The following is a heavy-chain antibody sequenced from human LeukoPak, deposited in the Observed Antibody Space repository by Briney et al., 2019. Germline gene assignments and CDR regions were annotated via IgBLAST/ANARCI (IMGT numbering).Heavy chain of an antibody. Sequence: GGSLRLSCAASGFTFSSYWMSWVRQAPGKGLEWVANIKQDGSEKYYVDSVKGRFTISRDNAKNSLYLQMNSLRAEDTAVYYCARNQYSGYDPSDYWGQGTLVTVSS. V-gene: IGHV3-7*01. CDR1: GFTFSSYW. D-gene: IGHD5-12*01. CDR2: IKQDGSEK. J-gene: IGHJ4*02. CDR3: ARNQYSGYDPSDY.